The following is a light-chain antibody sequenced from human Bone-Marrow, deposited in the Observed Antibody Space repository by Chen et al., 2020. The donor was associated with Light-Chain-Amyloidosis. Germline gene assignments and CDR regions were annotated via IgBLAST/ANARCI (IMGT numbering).Light chain of an antibody. CDR2: GAS. CDR3: QQYGTSPFT. CDR1: QSVASDY. V-gene: IGKV3-20*01. J-gene: IGKJ3*01. Sequence: EMVLPQSPGTLSLSPGERATFSCRASQSVASDYLAWYQQKPGQAPRLLIHGASSRATGIPDRFSGSGSGTDFILTINRVDPEDFAVYYCQQYGTSPFTFGPGTKVDIK.